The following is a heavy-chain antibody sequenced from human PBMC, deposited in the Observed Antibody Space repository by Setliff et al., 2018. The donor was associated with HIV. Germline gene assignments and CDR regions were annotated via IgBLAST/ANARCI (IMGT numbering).Heavy chain of an antibody. CDR3: ARVAPKGYQLLFSSV. D-gene: IGHD2-2*01. CDR1: GGSVGSGSYY. CDR2: IYYSGST. Sequence: SETLSLTCSVSGGSVGSGSYYWSWIRQSPGKGLEWLGYIYYSGSTTNNPSLRSRVTISVDTSKNQFSLKLSSVTAADTAVYYCARVAPKGYQLLFSSVWGQGTTVTVSS. J-gene: IGHJ6*02. V-gene: IGHV4-61*01.